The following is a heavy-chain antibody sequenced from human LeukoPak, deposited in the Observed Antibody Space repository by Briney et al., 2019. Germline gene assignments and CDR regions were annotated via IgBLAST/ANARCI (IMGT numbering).Heavy chain of an antibody. D-gene: IGHD4-17*01. CDR3: ARDSDYGDPNINNWFDP. Sequence: ASVKVSCKASGGTFSSYAISWVRQAPGQGLEWMGGIIPIFGTANYAQKFQGRVTITADESTSTACMELSSLRSEDTAVYYCARDSDYGDPNINNWFDPWGQGTLVTVSS. CDR1: GGTFSSYA. CDR2: IIPIFGTA. V-gene: IGHV1-69*01. J-gene: IGHJ5*02.